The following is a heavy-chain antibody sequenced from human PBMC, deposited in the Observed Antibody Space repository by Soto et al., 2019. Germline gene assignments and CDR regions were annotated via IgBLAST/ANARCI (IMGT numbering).Heavy chain of an antibody. J-gene: IGHJ3*02. Sequence: QVQLQESGPGLVKPSETLSLTCSVSGGSISSYYWSWIRQPPGKGLEWIAYIYYSVTSYNPSLKRGVSLSIDTSKNQFSLKLSSVTAADTAVYYCARTYDGSGPNAGGYSFDIWGQGTMVTVSS. D-gene: IGHD3-22*01. CDR1: GGSISSYY. CDR2: IYYSVT. V-gene: IGHV4-59*01. CDR3: ARTYDGSGPNAGGYSFDI.